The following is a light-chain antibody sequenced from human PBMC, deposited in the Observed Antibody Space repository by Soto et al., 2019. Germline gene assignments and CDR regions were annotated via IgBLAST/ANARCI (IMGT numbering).Light chain of an antibody. CDR1: QSVSSN. CDR2: GAS. Sequence: EIVMTQSPATLSVSPGERATLSCRASQSVSSNLAWYQQKPGQAPGLLIYGASTRATGIPARFSGSGSGTEFTLTISSLQSEDFAVYYCQHGDSSTFGPGTKVDIK. CDR3: QHGDSST. J-gene: IGKJ3*01. V-gene: IGKV3-15*01.